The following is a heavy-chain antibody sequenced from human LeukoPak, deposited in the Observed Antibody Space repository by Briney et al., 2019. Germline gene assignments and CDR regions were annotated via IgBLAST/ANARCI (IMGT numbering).Heavy chain of an antibody. CDR1: GGSISSGSYY. D-gene: IGHD2-15*01. V-gene: IGHV4-61*02. Sequence: PSETLSLTCTVSGGSISSGSYYWSWIRQPAGKGLEWIGRIYTSGSTNYNPSLKSRVTISVDTSKNQFSLKLSSVTAADTAVYYCARDLIDYYYYYMDVWGKGTTVTISS. CDR2: IYTSGST. J-gene: IGHJ6*03. CDR3: ARDLIDYYYYYMDV.